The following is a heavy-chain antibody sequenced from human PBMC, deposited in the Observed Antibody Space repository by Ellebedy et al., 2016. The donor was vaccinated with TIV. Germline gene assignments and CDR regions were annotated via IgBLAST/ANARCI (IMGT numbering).Heavy chain of an antibody. Sequence: GESLKISCNVSGYTFTSYWITWVRQMPGKGLEWMGRIDPSDSYINYSPSFHGHVTISADKSINTAFLQWSSLKASDTAMYYCARQAHYGSGSYDFDYWGQGTLVTVSS. CDR1: GYTFTSYW. CDR2: IDPSDSYI. CDR3: ARQAHYGSGSYDFDY. J-gene: IGHJ4*02. D-gene: IGHD3-10*01. V-gene: IGHV5-10-1*01.